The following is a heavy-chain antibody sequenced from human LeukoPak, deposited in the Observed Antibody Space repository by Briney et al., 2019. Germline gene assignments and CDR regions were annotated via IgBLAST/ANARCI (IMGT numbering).Heavy chain of an antibody. CDR2: IYYSGST. D-gene: IGHD3-10*01. V-gene: IGHV4-39*07. J-gene: IGHJ4*02. CDR3: AREEMVRGAQDY. CDR1: GGSISSSSYY. Sequence: PSETLSLTCTVSGGSISSSSYYWGWIRQPPGKGLEWNGSIYYSGSTYYNPSLKSRVTISVDTSKNQFSLKLSSVTAADTAVYYCAREEMVRGAQDYWGQGTLVTVSS.